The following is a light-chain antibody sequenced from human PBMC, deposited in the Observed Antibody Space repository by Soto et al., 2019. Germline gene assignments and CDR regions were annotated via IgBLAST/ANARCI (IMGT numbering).Light chain of an antibody. J-gene: IGKJ5*01. CDR1: QSVTSNY. CDR3: QHYVSPPIT. Sequence: EIVLTQSPGTLSLSPGERATLSCRASQSVTSNYLAWYQQKPGQAPRLLVYGASSRATGISGRFSGSGAGTDFALTIRRLGPEDFAVYYGQHYVSPPITFGQGTRLEIK. V-gene: IGKV3-20*01. CDR2: GAS.